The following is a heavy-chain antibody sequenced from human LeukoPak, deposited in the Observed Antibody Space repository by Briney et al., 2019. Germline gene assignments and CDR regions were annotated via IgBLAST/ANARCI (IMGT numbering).Heavy chain of an antibody. CDR1: GFTFSSYA. CDR2: ISGSGGST. V-gene: IGHV3-23*01. D-gene: IGHD3-3*01. Sequence: GGSLRLSCAASGFTFSSYAMSWVRQAPGEGLEWVSAISGSGGSTYYADSVKGRFTISRDNAKNSLYLQMNSLRAEDTAVYYCARDHYYDFWSGYEFDYWGQGTLVTVSS. CDR3: ARDHYYDFWSGYEFDY. J-gene: IGHJ4*02.